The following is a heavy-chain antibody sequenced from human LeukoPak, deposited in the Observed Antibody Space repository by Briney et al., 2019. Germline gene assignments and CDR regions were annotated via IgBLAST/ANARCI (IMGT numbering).Heavy chain of an antibody. CDR2: IYTSGIT. J-gene: IGHJ4*02. Sequence: SQTLSLTCTVSGGSISTGSYYWNWIRQPAGKGLEWIGRIYTSGITNYNPSLKSRVTLSVDTSKNQFSLKLNSVTAADTAVYYCARVARSMSSSSEDSWGQGTLVTVSS. CDR1: GGSISTGSYY. V-gene: IGHV4-61*02. D-gene: IGHD6-13*01. CDR3: ARVARSMSSSSEDS.